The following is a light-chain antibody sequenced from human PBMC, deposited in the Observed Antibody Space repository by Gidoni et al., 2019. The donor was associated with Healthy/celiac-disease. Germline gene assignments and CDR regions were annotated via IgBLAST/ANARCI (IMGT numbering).Light chain of an antibody. V-gene: IGKV4-1*01. J-gene: IGKJ1*01. CDR1: QSVLYSSNNKNY. CDR3: QQYYSTPRT. CDR2: WAS. Sequence: DIVMTQSPDSLAVPLGERATINCKSSQSVLYSSNNKNYLAWYQQKPGQPPKLLIYWASTRESGVPDRFRGSGSGTDFTLTISSLQAEDVAVYYCQQYYSTPRTFGQGTKVEIK.